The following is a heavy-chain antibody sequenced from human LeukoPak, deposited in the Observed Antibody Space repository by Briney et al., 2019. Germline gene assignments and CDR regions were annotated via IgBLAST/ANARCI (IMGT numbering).Heavy chain of an antibody. CDR1: GGSFSGYH. V-gene: IGHV4-34*01. J-gene: IGHJ4*02. CDR2: INHSGST. D-gene: IGHD3-10*01. CDR3: ARGGGFGNY. Sequence: SETLSLTCAVYGGSFSGYHWSWIRQPPGKGLEWIGEINHSGSTNYNPSLKSRVTISVDTSKNQFSLKLSSVTAADTAVYYCARGGGFGNYWGQGTLVTVSS.